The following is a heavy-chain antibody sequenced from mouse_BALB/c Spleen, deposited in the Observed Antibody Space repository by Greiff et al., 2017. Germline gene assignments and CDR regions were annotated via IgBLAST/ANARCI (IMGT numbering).Heavy chain of an antibody. CDR2: ISDGGSYT. V-gene: IGHV5-4*02. J-gene: IGHJ4*01. D-gene: IGHD2-14*01. CDR1: GFTFSDYY. CDR3: ATYYRYDLYAMDY. Sequence: EVKLVESGGGLVKPGGSLKLSCAASGFTFSDYYMYWVRQTPEKRLEWVATISDGGSYTYYPDSVKGRFTISRDNAKNNLYLQMSSLKSEDTAMYYCATYYRYDLYAMDYWGQGTSVTVSS.